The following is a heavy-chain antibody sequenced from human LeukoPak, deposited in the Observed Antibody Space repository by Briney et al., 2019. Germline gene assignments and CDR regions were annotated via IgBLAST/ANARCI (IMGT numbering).Heavy chain of an antibody. J-gene: IGHJ3*02. D-gene: IGHD3-22*01. CDR2: IYHSGST. CDR3: ARARNYYDSSDYYYEGDAFDI. Sequence: KPSETLSLTCTVSGGSISSSSYYWGWIRQPPGKGLEWIGSIYHSGSTYYNPSLKSRVTISVDTSKNQFSLKLSSVTAADTAVYYCARARNYYDSSDYYYEGDAFDIWGQGTMVTVSS. V-gene: IGHV4-39*07. CDR1: GGSISSSSYY.